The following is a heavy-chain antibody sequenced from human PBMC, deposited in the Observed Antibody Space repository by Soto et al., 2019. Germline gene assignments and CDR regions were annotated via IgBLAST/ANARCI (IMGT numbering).Heavy chain of an antibody. V-gene: IGHV3-30-3*01. CDR3: ARMLPGIGLGTDY. D-gene: IGHD3-16*01. J-gene: IGHJ4*02. Sequence: QVQLVESGGGVVQPGRSLRLSCAASGFTFSSYAMHWVRQAPGKGLEWVAVISYDGSNKYYADSVKGRFTISRDNSKNTLYLQMNSLRAEDTAVYYCARMLPGIGLGTDYWGQGTLVTVSS. CDR1: GFTFSSYA. CDR2: ISYDGSNK.